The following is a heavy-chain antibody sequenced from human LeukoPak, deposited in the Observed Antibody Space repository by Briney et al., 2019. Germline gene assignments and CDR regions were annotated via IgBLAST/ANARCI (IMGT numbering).Heavy chain of an antibody. D-gene: IGHD6-19*01. J-gene: IGHJ4*02. V-gene: IGHV3-9*01. CDR3: AKDIGQWLGKYYFDY. Sequence: GESLRLSCAASGFTFDDYAMHWVRQAPGKGLEWVSGISWNSGSIGYADSVKGRFTISRDNAKNSLYLQMNSLRAEDTALYYCAKDIGQWLGKYYFDYWGQGTLVTVSS. CDR2: ISWNSGSI. CDR1: GFTFDDYA.